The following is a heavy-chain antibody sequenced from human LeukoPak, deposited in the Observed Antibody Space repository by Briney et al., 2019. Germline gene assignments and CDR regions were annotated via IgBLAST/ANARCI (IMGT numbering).Heavy chain of an antibody. D-gene: IGHD6-6*01. CDR1: GFTFSSYG. CDR3: AKDFRSSSGDV. Sequence: GGSLRLSCATSGFTFSSYGMHWVRQAPGKGLEWVAVISYDGSNKCYADSVKGRFTISRDNSKNTLYLQMNSLRAEDTAVYYCAKDFRSSSGDVWGKGTTVTVPS. J-gene: IGHJ6*04. V-gene: IGHV3-30*18. CDR2: ISYDGSNK.